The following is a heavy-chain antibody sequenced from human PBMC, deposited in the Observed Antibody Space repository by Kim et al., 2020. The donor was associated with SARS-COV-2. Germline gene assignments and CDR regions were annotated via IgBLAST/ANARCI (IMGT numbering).Heavy chain of an antibody. Sequence: YAQGFTGRFVFSLDTSVSTAYLQISSLKAEDTAVYYCARDPQLSYDAFDIWGQGTMVTVYS. V-gene: IGHV7-4-1*02. D-gene: IGHD1-1*01. CDR3: ARDPQLSYDAFDI. J-gene: IGHJ3*02.